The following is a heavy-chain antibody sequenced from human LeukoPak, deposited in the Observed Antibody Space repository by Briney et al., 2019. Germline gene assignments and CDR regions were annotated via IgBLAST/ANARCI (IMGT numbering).Heavy chain of an antibody. Sequence: SETLSLTCTVSGGSISSGSYYRSWIRQPAGKGLEWIGRIYTSGSTNYNPSLKSRVTISVDTSKNQFSLKLSSVTAADTAVYYCARERGIAAALYYFDYWGQGTLVTVSS. CDR3: ARERGIAAALYYFDY. CDR1: GGSISSGSYY. CDR2: IYTSGST. D-gene: IGHD6-13*01. V-gene: IGHV4-61*02. J-gene: IGHJ4*02.